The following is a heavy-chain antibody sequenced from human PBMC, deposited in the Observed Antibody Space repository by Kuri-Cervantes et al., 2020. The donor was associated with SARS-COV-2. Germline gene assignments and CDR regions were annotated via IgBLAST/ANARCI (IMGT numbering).Heavy chain of an antibody. CDR3: ARAGIGVVVPAADPDYYYYYGMDV. J-gene: IGHJ6*02. D-gene: IGHD2-2*01. CDR2: IIPIFGTA. Sequence: SVKVSCKTSGGTFPIYGFTWVRQAPGQGPEWVGGIIPIFGTANYAQKFQGRVTITADESTSTAYMELSSLRSEDTAVYYCARAGIGVVVPAADPDYYYYYGMDVWGQGTTVTVSS. CDR1: GGTFPIYG. V-gene: IGHV1-69*13.